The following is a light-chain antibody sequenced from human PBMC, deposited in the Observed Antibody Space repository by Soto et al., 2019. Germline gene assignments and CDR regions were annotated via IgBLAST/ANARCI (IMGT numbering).Light chain of an antibody. J-gene: IGKJ5*01. CDR1: QDIGNS. Sequence: DIKMNQSPSSLSGSVGDRVTMTCQASQDIGNSVNWYQQKPGKAPKLLLSAASNLETGDPLRFSGSGSGTDFAFIISSLQPEDVAPYFCQQYGSLPITFGQGALLE. CDR2: AAS. CDR3: QQYGSLPIT. V-gene: IGKV1-33*01.